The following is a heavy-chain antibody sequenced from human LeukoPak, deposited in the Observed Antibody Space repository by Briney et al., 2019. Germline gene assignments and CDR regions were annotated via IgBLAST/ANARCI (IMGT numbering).Heavy chain of an antibody. CDR3: AKGDLEN. CDR1: GFTVNYW. V-gene: IGHV3-7*01. Sequence: GGSLRLSCAASGFTVNYWMSWARQAPGKGLEWVATMTHDGSDEYYLDSVKGRFTIARDSAKNSIYLQMNSLRVEDTSTYYCAKGDLENWGQGTLVTVSS. J-gene: IGHJ4*02. CDR2: MTHDGSDE.